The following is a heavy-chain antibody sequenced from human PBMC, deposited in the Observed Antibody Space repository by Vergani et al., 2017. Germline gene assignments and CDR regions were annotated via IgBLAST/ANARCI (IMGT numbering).Heavy chain of an antibody. V-gene: IGHV3-30-3*01. Sequence: QVQLVESGGGVVQPGRSLRLSCAASGFTFSSYAMHWVRQAPGKGLEWVAVISYDGSNKYYADSVKGRFTISRDNSKNTLYLQMNSLRAEDTAVYYCARVAKTGTFDYWGQGTLVTVSS. CDR2: ISYDGSNK. CDR3: ARVAKTGTFDY. J-gene: IGHJ4*02. D-gene: IGHD1-1*01. CDR1: GFTFSSYA.